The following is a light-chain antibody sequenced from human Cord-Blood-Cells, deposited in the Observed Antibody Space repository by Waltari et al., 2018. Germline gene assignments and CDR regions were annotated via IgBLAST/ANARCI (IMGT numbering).Light chain of an antibody. J-gene: IGLJ3*02. CDR2: DVS. CDR3: SSYTSSSTWV. Sequence: QSALTQPASVSGSPGQSITISCTGTSSDVGGYTYVSWYQHHPGKAPKLMIYDVSKRPSGVSNRFSGSKSGNTASLTISGLQAEDEADYYCSSYTSSSTWVFGGGTKLTVL. V-gene: IGLV2-14*03. CDR1: SSDVGGYTY.